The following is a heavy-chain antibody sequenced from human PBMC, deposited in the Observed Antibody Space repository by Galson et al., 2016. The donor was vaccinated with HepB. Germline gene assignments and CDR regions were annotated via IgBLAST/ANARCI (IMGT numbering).Heavy chain of an antibody. CDR3: ARTMVRGVVKVGYYYYGLDV. CDR2: INQDGSEK. J-gene: IGHJ6*02. V-gene: IGHV3-7*01. Sequence: SLRLSCAASGFTFTTYWMIWVRQAPGKGLEWVANINQDGSEKYHVDSVKGRFTISRDNSKNTLYLQMNSLRAEDTAVYYCARTMVRGVVKVGYYYYGLDVWGQGTTVTVSS. CDR1: GFTFTTYW. D-gene: IGHD3-10*01.